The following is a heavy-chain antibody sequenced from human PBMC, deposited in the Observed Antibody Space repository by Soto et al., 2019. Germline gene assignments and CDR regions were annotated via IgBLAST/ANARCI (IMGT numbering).Heavy chain of an antibody. CDR3: ARGYCSSTSCYPRFGELLYYFDY. Sequence: PGGSLRLSCAASGFTFSDYYMSWIRQAPGKGLEWVSYISSSGSTIYYADSVKGRFTISRDNAKNSLYLQMNSLRAEDTAVYYCARGYCSSTSCYPRFGELLYYFDYWGQGTLVTVSS. D-gene: IGHD2-2*01. J-gene: IGHJ4*02. CDR1: GFTFSDYY. V-gene: IGHV3-11*01. CDR2: ISSSGSTI.